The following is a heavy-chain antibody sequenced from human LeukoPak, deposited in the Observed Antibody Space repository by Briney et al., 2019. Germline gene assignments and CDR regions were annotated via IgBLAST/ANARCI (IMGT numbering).Heavy chain of an antibody. Sequence: ASVKVSCKASGYTFTSYDINWVRQATGQGLEWMGWMNPNSGNTGYAQKFQGRVTITRNTSISTAYMELSSLRSEDTAVYYCARGYLSYYYDSSGYQDAFDIWGQGTMVTVSS. CDR3: ARGYLSYYYDSSGYQDAFDI. D-gene: IGHD3-22*01. V-gene: IGHV1-8*03. CDR1: GYTFTSYD. J-gene: IGHJ3*02. CDR2: MNPNSGNT.